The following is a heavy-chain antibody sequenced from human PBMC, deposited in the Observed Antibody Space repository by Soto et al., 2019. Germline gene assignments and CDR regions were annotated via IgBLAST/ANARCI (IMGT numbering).Heavy chain of an antibody. V-gene: IGHV1-18*01. CDR3: ARDVGYGLIDY. J-gene: IGHJ4*02. CDR2: ISAYNGNT. CDR1: GYTFTSYS. Sequence: QVQLVQSGAEVKKPGASVKVSCKASGYTFTSYSISWVRPAPGQGLEWMGWISAYNGNTCHARQLQGRDTMTTDTSAGTAYVELRSLRADDTAVYYCARDVGYGLIDYWGQGTLVTVSS. D-gene: IGHD5-18*01.